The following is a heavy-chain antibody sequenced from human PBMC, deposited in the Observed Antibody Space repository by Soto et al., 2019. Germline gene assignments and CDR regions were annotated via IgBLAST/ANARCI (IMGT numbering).Heavy chain of an antibody. D-gene: IGHD2-2*01. CDR2: ISSSSSYI. J-gene: IGHJ6*03. V-gene: IGHV3-21*01. Sequence: GGSLRLSCAASGFTFSSYSMNWVRQAPGKGLEWVSSISSSSSYIYYADSVKGRFTISRDNAKNSLYLQMNSLRAEDTAVYYCARDGPGDSTIEPYYYYYMDVWGKGTTVTVSS. CDR1: GFTFSSYS. CDR3: ARDGPGDSTIEPYYYYYMDV.